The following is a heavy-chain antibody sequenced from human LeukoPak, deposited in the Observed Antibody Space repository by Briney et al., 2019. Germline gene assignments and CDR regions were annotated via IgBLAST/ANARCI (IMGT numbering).Heavy chain of an antibody. CDR3: APGDGYNDFNY. CDR2: IYSGGST. J-gene: IGHJ4*02. Sequence: PGGSLRLSCAASGFTVSSSYMCWVRQAPGKGLEWVSVIYSGGSTYYADSVKGRFTISRDNSKDTLYLHMNSLRAEATAVYYCAPGDGYNDFNYWGQGTLVTVSS. V-gene: IGHV3-53*01. CDR1: GFTVSSSY. D-gene: IGHD5-24*01.